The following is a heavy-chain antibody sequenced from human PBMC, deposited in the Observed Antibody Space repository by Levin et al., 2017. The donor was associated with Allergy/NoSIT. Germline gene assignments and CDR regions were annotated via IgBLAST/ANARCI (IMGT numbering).Heavy chain of an antibody. D-gene: IGHD1-1*01. CDR1: GFTFSTYS. CDR2: ISSSSGTI. CDR3: ARRWNDFDY. V-gene: IGHV3-48*01. Sequence: GGSLRLSCAASGFTFSTYSMNWVRQAPGKGLEWVSYISSSSGTIYYADSVKGRFTISRDNANNSLYLQMNSLRAEDTAVYYCARRWNDFDYWGQGTLVTVSS. J-gene: IGHJ4*02.